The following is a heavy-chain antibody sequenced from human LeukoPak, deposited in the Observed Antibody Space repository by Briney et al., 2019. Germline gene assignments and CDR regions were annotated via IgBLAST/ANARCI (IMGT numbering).Heavy chain of an antibody. CDR3: ARTLVGADWGYYFDY. CDR2: IYYSGST. CDR1: GGSFSGYY. D-gene: IGHD1-26*01. Sequence: SETLSLTCAVYGGSFSGYYWSWIRQPPGKGLEWIGSIYYSGSTYYNPSLKSRVTISVDTSKNQFSLKLSSVTAADTAVYYCARTLVGADWGYYFDYWGQGTLVTVSS. V-gene: IGHV4-34*01. J-gene: IGHJ4*02.